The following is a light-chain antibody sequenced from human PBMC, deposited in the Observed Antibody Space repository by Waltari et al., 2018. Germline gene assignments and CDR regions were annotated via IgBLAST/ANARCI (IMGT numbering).Light chain of an antibody. V-gene: IGLV1-40*01. CDR1: WSNIRAGYH. J-gene: IGLJ2*01. CDR3: QSYDTSLGVV. Sequence: QSLLPQPPPPSRAPGQRATTSCPARWSNIRAGYHVIWYQQLPGKAPPLLVYEVNTRPPGVPHRFFGSKSGTSASLAIPGLQPEDEADYYCQSYDTSLGVVFGGGTKLTVL. CDR2: EVN.